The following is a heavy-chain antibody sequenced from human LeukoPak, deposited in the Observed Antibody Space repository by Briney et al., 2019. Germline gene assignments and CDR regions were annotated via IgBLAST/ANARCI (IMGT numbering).Heavy chain of an antibody. CDR2: ISYDGSNK. V-gene: IGHV3-30*04. CDR3: AREDIVVVPAAMSWGISPRPLDY. J-gene: IGHJ4*02. CDR1: GFTFSSYA. D-gene: IGHD2-2*01. Sequence: GRSLRLSCAASGFTFSSYAMHWVRQAPGKGLEWVAVISYDGSNKYYADSVKGRFTISRDNSKNTLYLQMNSLRAEDTAVYYCAREDIVVVPAAMSWGISPRPLDYWGQGTLVTVSS.